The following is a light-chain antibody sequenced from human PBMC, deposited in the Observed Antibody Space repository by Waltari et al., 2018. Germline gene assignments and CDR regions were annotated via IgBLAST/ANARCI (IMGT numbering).Light chain of an antibody. V-gene: IGKV1-6*01. J-gene: IGKJ1*01. CDR1: QGIRYD. CDR2: AAS. CDR3: LQDYNYPWT. Sequence: AIQMTQSPSSLSASVGDKVTITCRASQGIRYDLSWYQQKPGKAPKLLIYAASSLQSGVPSRFSGGGAGTEFTLTISSLQPEDFATYYCLQDYNYPWTFGQGTKVEIK.